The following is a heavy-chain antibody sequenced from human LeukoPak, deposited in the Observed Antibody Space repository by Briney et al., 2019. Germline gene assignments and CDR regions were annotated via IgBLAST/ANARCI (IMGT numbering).Heavy chain of an antibody. V-gene: IGHV5-51*01. Sequence: GESLKISCKGAGFSFTNCWIGWVRQMPGKGLECMGIIYPGDSNTRYSPSFQGQVTISADKSISTAYLQWSSLKASDTAMYYCARSVPDYYGSGSYTPDYWGQGTLVTVSS. J-gene: IGHJ4*02. CDR3: ARSVPDYYGSGSYTPDY. D-gene: IGHD3-10*01. CDR2: IYPGDSNT. CDR1: GFSFTNCW.